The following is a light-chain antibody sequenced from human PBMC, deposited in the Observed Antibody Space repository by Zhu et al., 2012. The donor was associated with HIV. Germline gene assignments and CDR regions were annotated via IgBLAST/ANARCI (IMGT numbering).Light chain of an antibody. Sequence: EIVLTQSPGTLSLSPGERATLSCRASQSVSTDNLAWYQQKPGQAPSLVMYATSIRATGIPDRFSGGLSGTDFILTISRLEPEDFAIYYCQQYNNSPTFGHGTKVEIK. CDR3: QQYNNSPT. J-gene: IGKJ1*01. V-gene: IGKV3-20*01. CDR2: ATS. CDR1: QSVSTDN.